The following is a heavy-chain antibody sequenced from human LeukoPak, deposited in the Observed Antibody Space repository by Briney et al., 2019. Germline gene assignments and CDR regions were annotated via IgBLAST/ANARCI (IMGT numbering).Heavy chain of an antibody. CDR1: GFTFTSYA. J-gene: IGHJ4*02. V-gene: IGHV3-23*01. Sequence: GGSLRLSCAASGFTFTSYAMTWVRQAPGKGLECVSTISGSGSSTYYADSVKGRFTLSRDISKNTLYLQMNSLRAEDTAVYYCVRDVSWGQGTLVTVSS. CDR2: ISGSGSST. CDR3: VRDVS. D-gene: IGHD3-16*02.